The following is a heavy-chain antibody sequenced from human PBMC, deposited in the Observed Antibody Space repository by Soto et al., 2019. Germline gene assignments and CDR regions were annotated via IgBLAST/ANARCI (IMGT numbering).Heavy chain of an antibody. CDR2: ISHSGTS. CDR1: GGSISSSHW. J-gene: IGHJ3*01. CDR3: ARVVLTITRGAFDA. D-gene: IGHD3-9*01. V-gene: IGHV4-4*02. Sequence: QVQLQESGPGLVKPSGTLSLTCAVSGGSISSSHWWTWVRQAPGKGLEYIGEISHSGTSNSNPSLKSRVTLSVYKSNNHLSLTLTAVTAADTAVYYCARVVLTITRGAFDAWGQGTLVIVSA.